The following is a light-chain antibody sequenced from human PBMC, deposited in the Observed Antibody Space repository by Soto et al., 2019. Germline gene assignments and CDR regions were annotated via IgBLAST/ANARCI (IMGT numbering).Light chain of an antibody. CDR2: SNN. CDR1: SSNIGSNT. V-gene: IGLV1-44*01. Sequence: QSVLTQPPSASGTPGQRVTISCSGSSSNIGSNTVNWYQQLPGPAPKLLIYSNNQRPSGVPDRFSGSKSGTSASLAISGLQSEDEADYYCAAWDDSLNGRVFGTGTKLTVL. J-gene: IGLJ1*01. CDR3: AAWDDSLNGRV.